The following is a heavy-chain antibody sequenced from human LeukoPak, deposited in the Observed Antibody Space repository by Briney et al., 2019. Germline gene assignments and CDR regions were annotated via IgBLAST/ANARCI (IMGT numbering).Heavy chain of an antibody. CDR2: MSDIGPNT. Sequence: GGSLRLSCEGSGFIFSNYAMNWVRQAPGKGLEWVSSMSDIGPNTYYADSVKGRFTISRDTAKNTLLLQMHSLRADDTALYFCARRLSLRFDAFAIWGPGTVVTVSS. CDR1: GFIFSNYA. CDR3: ARRLSLRFDAFAI. J-gene: IGHJ3*02. D-gene: IGHD3-3*01. V-gene: IGHV3-23*01.